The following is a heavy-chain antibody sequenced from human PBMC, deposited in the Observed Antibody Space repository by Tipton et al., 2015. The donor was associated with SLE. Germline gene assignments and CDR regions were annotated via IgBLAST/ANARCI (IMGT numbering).Heavy chain of an antibody. D-gene: IGHD2-15*01. V-gene: IGHV4-61*01. Sequence: TLSLTCAASGYSISSGYSWGCIRPPPRKGLEWIGYIYYSGSTTYNTSLKSRVTISVDTPKNQFSLKLSSVTAADTAVYYCAREGHCSGGSCYPWFDPWGQGTLVTVSS. CDR3: AREGHCSGGSCYPWFDP. CDR2: IYYSGST. CDR1: GYSISSGYS. J-gene: IGHJ5*02.